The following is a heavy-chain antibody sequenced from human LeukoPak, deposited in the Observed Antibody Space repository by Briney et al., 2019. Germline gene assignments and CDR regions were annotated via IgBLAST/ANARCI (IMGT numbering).Heavy chain of an antibody. CDR1: GFTFSSYG. CDR3: ARRYFDL. J-gene: IGHJ2*01. V-gene: IGHV3-33*01. CDR2: IWYDGSNK. Sequence: GGSLRLSCAASGFTFSSYGMHWVRQAPGKGLEWVAVIWYDGSNKYYADSVKGRFTISRDNAKNSLYLQMNSLRAEDTAVYYCARRYFDLWGRGTLVTVSS.